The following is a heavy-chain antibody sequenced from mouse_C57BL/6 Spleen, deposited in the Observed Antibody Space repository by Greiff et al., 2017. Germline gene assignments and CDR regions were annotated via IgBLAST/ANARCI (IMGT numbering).Heavy chain of an antibody. V-gene: IGHV1-64*01. CDR2: IHPNSGST. Sequence: QVQLQQPGAELVKPGASVKLSCKASGYTFTSYWMHWVKQRPGQGLEWIGMIHPNSGSTNYNEKFKSKATLTVDKSSSTAYMQLSRLTSEDSAVYYCARDSSGYHVDYWGQGTTRTVSS. CDR1: GYTFTSYW. D-gene: IGHD3-2*02. J-gene: IGHJ2*01. CDR3: ARDSSGYHVDY.